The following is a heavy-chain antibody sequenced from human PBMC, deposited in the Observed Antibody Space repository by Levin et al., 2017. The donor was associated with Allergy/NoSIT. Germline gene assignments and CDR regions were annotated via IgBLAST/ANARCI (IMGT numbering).Heavy chain of an antibody. CDR2: ITPFNGNT. D-gene: IGHD3-22*01. J-gene: IGHJ3*01. Sequence: SVKVSCKASGYTFTYRYLHWVRQAPGQALEWMGWITPFNGNTNYAQRFQDRVTITRDMSLSTAYMEVSSLRSEDTAMYYCARSGQDNSGYNYGAFDLWGQGTMVTVSS. CDR3: ARSGQDNSGYNYGAFDL. V-gene: IGHV1-45*02. CDR1: GYTFTYRY.